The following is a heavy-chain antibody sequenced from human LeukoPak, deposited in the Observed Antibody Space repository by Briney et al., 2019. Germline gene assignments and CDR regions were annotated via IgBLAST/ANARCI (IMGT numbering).Heavy chain of an antibody. J-gene: IGHJ4*02. CDR1: GFTLNNDA. CDR3: AKRLVGATRRGSPFDY. CDR2: ISGGDT. D-gene: IGHD1-26*01. V-gene: IGHV3-23*01. Sequence: GSLRLSCTASGFTLNNDAMSWVRQAPGKGLEWVSAISGGDTYYAGSVKGRFTISRDNSKNTLYLQMNSLRAEDTVVYYCAKRLVGATRRGSPFDYWGQGTLVTVSS.